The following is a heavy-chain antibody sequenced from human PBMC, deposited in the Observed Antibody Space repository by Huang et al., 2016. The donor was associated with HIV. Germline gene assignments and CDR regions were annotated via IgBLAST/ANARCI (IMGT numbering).Heavy chain of an antibody. D-gene: IGHD5-12*01. CDR3: TREYTVAGAFDI. CDR1: GFSFSNDA. V-gene: IGHV3-30-3*01. J-gene: IGHJ3*02. CDR2: IANDGTNT. Sequence: QGQLVESGGGVVRPGRSLRLSCAASGFSFSNDAMHWVRQAPGKRLEWVTFIANDGTNTYYANSVKGRFTISRDNFKNTLYLQMNRLRGDDTAVYYCTREYTVAGAFDIWGQGTMVTVSS.